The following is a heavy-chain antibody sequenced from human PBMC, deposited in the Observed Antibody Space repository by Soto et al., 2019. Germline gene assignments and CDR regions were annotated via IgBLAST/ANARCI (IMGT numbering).Heavy chain of an antibody. CDR3: ARGGLWFGELPFDY. CDR1: GFTFSSYW. D-gene: IGHD3-10*01. V-gene: IGHV3-74*01. CDR2: INSDGSST. Sequence: EVQLVESGGGLVQPGGSLRLSCAASGFTFSSYWMHWVRQAPGKRLVWVSRINSDGSSTSYADSVKGRFTISRDNAKNTLYLQMNSLRAEDTAVYYCARGGLWFGELPFDYWGQGTLVTVSS. J-gene: IGHJ4*02.